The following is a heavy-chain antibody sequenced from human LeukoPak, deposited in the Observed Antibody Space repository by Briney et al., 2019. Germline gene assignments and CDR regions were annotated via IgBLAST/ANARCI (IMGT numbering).Heavy chain of an antibody. J-gene: IGHJ4*02. Sequence: APVKVSCKASGYTFNTYGISWVRQAPGQGLEWMGWIGTENAYTIYAEKFQGRVTLTTDTSTTTVHMELRSLRSDDTAVYYCARDRERGFDYWGQGSLVTVSS. CDR2: IGTENAYT. V-gene: IGHV1-18*01. D-gene: IGHD5-24*01. CDR3: ARDRERGFDY. CDR1: GYTFNTYG.